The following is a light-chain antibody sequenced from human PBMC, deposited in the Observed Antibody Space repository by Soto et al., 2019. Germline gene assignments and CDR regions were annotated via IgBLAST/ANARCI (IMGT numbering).Light chain of an antibody. J-gene: IGLJ3*02. V-gene: IGLV1-44*01. CDR2: TYD. CDR3: AAWDDSLNGPV. CDR1: SSNIGSNT. Sequence: QSVLTQPPSASGTPGQRVTISCSGSSSNIGSNTVNWYQHLPGTAPKLLIHTYDQRPSGVPDRSSGSKSSTSASLAISGLLSEGEADYYCAAWDDSLNGPVFGGGTKLTVL.